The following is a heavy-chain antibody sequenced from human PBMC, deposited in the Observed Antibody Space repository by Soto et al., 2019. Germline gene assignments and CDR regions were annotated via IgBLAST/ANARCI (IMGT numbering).Heavy chain of an antibody. CDR3: VILIGNSWLDS. D-gene: IGHD3-16*01. Sequence: VQLQQSGPGLVKPSQTLSLTCAISGDSVSSNHATWDWIRQSPSRGLEWLGRTYYRSKWYYDYALSVQSRITINPDTSNNQLSLQLNSVTSDDTAVYYCVILIGNSWLDSWCQGTLVTVSS. V-gene: IGHV6-1*01. CDR2: TYYRSKWYY. J-gene: IGHJ5*01. CDR1: GDSVSSNHAT.